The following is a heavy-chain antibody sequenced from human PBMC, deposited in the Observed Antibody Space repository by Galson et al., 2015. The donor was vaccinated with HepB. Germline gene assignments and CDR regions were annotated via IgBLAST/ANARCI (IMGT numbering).Heavy chain of an antibody. D-gene: IGHD3-10*01. J-gene: IGHJ4*02. CDR1: GYTFTSYG. CDR3: ARAHQWFGESQPFDY. V-gene: IGHV1-18*01. Sequence: SVKVSCKASGYTFTSYGISWVRQAPGQGLEWMGWISAYNGNTNYAQKLQGRVTMTTDTSTSTAYMELRSLRSDDTAVYYCARAHQWFGESQPFDYWGQGTLVTVSS. CDR2: ISAYNGNT.